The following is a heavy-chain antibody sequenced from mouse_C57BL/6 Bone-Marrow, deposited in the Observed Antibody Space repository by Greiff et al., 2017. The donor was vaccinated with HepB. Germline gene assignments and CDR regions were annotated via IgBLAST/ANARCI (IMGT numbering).Heavy chain of an antibody. D-gene: IGHD3-1*01. J-gene: IGHJ1*03. CDR2: IRSKSSNYAT. Sequence: EVQLVESGGGLVQPKGSLKLSCAASGFNFNTYAMHWVRQAPGKGLEWVARIRSKSSNYATYYADSVKDRFTISRDDSQSMLYLQMNNLKTEDTAMYNCVGEGLLWYFDVWGTGTTVTVSS. V-gene: IGHV10-3*01. CDR1: GFNFNTYA. CDR3: VGEGLLWYFDV.